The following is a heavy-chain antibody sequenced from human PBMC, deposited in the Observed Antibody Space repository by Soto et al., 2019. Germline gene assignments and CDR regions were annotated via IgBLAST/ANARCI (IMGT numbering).Heavy chain of an antibody. D-gene: IGHD3-22*01. Sequence: QVQLVESGGGVVQPGRPLRLSCAAFGFSFSIYTMHWVRQAPGKGLEWVAVISYDGGNKYYADPVQGRFSISRDNSKNTVNLQMNSLRPEDTAVYYCVRGGYFDSSNYLAYWGLGTLVTVSS. V-gene: IGHV3-30-3*01. CDR2: ISYDGGNK. J-gene: IGHJ4*02. CDR3: VRGGYFDSSNYLAY. CDR1: GFSFSIYT.